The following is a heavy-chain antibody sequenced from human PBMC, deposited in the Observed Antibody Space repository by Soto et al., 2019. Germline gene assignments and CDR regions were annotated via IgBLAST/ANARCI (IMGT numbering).Heavy chain of an antibody. CDR3: ASSIN. CDR2: IWYDGSNK. V-gene: IGHV3-33*01. Sequence: QVQLVESGGGVVQPGRSLRLSCAASGFPFSSYGMHWVRQAPGKGLDWVAVIWYDGSNKDYADSVKGRFTISRDNPKNTLFLQMNNLRVDHTAVYYCASSINWGQGTLVTVS. J-gene: IGHJ4*02. CDR1: GFPFSSYG.